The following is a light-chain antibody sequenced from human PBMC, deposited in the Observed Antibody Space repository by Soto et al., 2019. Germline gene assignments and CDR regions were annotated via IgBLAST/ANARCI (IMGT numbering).Light chain of an antibody. J-gene: IGKJ2*01. CDR1: QSVSSN. CDR2: GAS. Sequence: EIVMTQSPATLSVSPGERAILSCRASQSVSSNLAWYQQKPGQAPRLLIYGASTRATGTPARFSGSGSGTEFTLTISSLQSEDFAVYYCQQYNNWPRGYTFGQGTKLEIK. V-gene: IGKV3-15*01. CDR3: QQYNNWPRGYT.